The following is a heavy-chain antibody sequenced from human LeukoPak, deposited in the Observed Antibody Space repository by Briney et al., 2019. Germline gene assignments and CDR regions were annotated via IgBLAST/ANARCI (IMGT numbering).Heavy chain of an antibody. CDR3: AKSPYDSSSYSFDY. Sequence: GGSLRLSCAASGFTFSSYAMSWVRQAPGKGLEWVSAISGSGDSTYYADSEGRFTISRDNSKNMLYLQMSSLRAEDTAVYYCAKSPYDSSSYSFDYWGQGTLVTVSS. CDR2: ISGSGDST. V-gene: IGHV3-23*01. CDR1: GFTFSSYA. J-gene: IGHJ4*02. D-gene: IGHD3-22*01.